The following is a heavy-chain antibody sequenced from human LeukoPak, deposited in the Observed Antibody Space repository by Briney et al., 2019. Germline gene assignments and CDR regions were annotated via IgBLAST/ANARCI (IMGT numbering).Heavy chain of an antibody. D-gene: IGHD4-17*01. J-gene: IGHJ4*02. Sequence: GGSLRLSCAASGFTFSSYWMSWVRQAPGKGLEWVANIKQDGSGKYYVDSVKGRFTVSRDNAKNSLYLQMNSLRAEDTAVYYCARDLTDYGDYSFDYWGQGTLVTVSS. CDR1: GFTFSSYW. CDR2: IKQDGSGK. CDR3: ARDLTDYGDYSFDY. V-gene: IGHV3-7*01.